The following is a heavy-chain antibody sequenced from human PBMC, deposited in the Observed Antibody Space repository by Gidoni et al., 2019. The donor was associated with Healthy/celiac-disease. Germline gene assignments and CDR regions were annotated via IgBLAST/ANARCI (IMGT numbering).Heavy chain of an antibody. D-gene: IGHD4-17*01. CDR2: IDYSGGT. CDR3: ARDLSESYGDPLGWFDP. J-gene: IGHJ5*02. V-gene: IGHV4-59*01. CDR1: GGPISSYY. Sequence: QVQLQESGPGLVKPSETLSLTCTVSGGPISSYYWSWIRQPPGKGLEWIGYIDYSGGTNYNPSLKSRVTISVDTSKNQFSLKLSSVTAADTAVYYCARDLSESYGDPLGWFDPWGQGTLVTVSS.